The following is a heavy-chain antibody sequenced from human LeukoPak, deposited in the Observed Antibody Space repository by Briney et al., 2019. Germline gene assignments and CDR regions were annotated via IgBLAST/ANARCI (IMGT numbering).Heavy chain of an antibody. V-gene: IGHV4-30-2*01. D-gene: IGHD3-10*01. CDR1: GGSISSGGSS. CDR3: AGSSRPPVY. CDR2: IYHSGNT. Sequence: SQTLSPTCTVSGGSISSGGSSWSWIRQPPGKGLEWIGYIYHSGNTYYNPSLKSRVTISVDRSRNQFSLKLSSVTAADTAVYYCAGSSRPPVYWGQGTLVTVSS. J-gene: IGHJ4*02.